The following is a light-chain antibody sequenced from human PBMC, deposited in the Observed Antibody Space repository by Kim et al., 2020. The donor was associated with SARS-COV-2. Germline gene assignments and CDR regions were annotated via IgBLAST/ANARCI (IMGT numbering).Light chain of an antibody. J-gene: IGKJ4*01. Sequence: EIVMTQSPATLSVSPGERATLSCRADQSVSSNLAWYQQKPGQAPRLLVYRASTRATCIPARFSGSGSWTEFNLTISSLQSEDFAVYFYQKYVSWPLAFGGGTKLEI. CDR3: QKYVSWPLA. V-gene: IGKV3-15*01. CDR2: RAS. CDR1: QSVSSN.